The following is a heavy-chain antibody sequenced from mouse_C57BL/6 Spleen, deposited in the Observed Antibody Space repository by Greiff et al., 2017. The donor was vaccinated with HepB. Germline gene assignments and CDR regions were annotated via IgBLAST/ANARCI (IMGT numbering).Heavy chain of an antibody. J-gene: IGHJ2*01. D-gene: IGHD3-2*02. CDR2: ISSGSSTI. CDR1: RFTFSDYG. Sequence: EVKVVESGGGLVKPGGSLKLSCAASRFTFSDYGMHWVRQAPEKGLEWVAYISSGSSTIYYADTVKGRFTISRDKAKHNLFLQMTSLRSEDTAMYYCARRLYYFDDWGQGTTLTVSS. CDR3: ARRLYYFDD. V-gene: IGHV5-17*01.